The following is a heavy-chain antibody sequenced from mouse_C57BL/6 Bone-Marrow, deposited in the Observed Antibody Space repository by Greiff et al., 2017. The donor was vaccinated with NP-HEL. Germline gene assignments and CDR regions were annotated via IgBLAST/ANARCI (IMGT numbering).Heavy chain of an antibody. CDR3: ASATTVEATGGY. Sequence: EVKLVESGPELVKPGDSVKISCKASGYSFTGYFMNWVMQSHGKSLEWIGRINPYNGDTFYNQKFKGKATLTVDKSSSTAHMGLRSLTSEDSAVYYFASATTVEATGGYWGQGTTLTVSS. D-gene: IGHD1-1*01. CDR2: INPYNGDT. CDR1: GYSFTGYF. V-gene: IGHV1-20*01. J-gene: IGHJ2*01.